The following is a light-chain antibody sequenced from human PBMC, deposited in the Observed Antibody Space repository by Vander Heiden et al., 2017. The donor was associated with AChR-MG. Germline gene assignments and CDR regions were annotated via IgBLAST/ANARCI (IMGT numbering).Light chain of an antibody. Sequence: IVLTQSPGTLSLSPGERATLSCRASQSVSSSYLAWYQQKPGQAPRLLIYGASSRATGIPDRFSGSGSGTDFTLTISRLEPEDFAVYYCQHYGSSPLTFGQGTKLEIK. CDR1: QSVSSSY. CDR3: QHYGSSPLT. CDR2: GAS. J-gene: IGKJ2*01. V-gene: IGKV3-20*01.